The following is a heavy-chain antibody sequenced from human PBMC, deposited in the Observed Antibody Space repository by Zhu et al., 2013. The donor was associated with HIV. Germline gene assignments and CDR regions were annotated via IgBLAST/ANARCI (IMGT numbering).Heavy chain of an antibody. CDR2: MAPYSGNT. Sequence: QVQLVQSGAEVKKPGASVRVSCKASGYTFTSQDINWVRQATGQGLEWMGWMAPYSGNTYSAQKFRGRVTMTSDTSLSTAYLELSRLRSDDTAVYYCARDLTVDSSSSGAYYYYGMDVWGQGTTVTVSS. CDR1: GYTFTSQD. CDR3: ARDLTVDSSSSGAYYYYGMDV. J-gene: IGHJ6*02. V-gene: IGHV1-8*01. D-gene: IGHD6-6*01.